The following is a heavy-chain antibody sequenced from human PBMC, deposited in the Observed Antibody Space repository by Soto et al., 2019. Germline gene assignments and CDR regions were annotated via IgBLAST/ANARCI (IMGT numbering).Heavy chain of an antibody. J-gene: IGHJ5*02. CDR3: ARDRWFGEFNWFDP. Sequence: PSETLSLTCTVSGGSISSYYWSWIRQPAGKGLEWIGRIYTSGSTNYNPSLKSRVTMSVGTSKNQFSLKLSSVTAADTAVYYCARDRWFGEFNWFDPWRQGTLVTVSS. CDR1: GGSISSYY. D-gene: IGHD3-10*01. CDR2: IYTSGST. V-gene: IGHV4-4*07.